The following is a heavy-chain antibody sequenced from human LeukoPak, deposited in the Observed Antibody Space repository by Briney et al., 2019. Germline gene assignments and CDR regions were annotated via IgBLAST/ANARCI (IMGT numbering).Heavy chain of an antibody. CDR3: ARGGYSYGSDAFDI. J-gene: IGHJ3*02. CDR2: IKQDGSEQ. CDR1: GFTFSSYW. D-gene: IGHD5-18*01. V-gene: IGHV3-7*03. Sequence: PGGSLRLSCAASGFTFSSYWMSWVRQAPGKGLEWVANIKQDGSEQYYVDSVKGRFTISRDNAENSLYLQMNSLRAEDTAVYYCARGGYSYGSDAFDIWGQGTMVTVSS.